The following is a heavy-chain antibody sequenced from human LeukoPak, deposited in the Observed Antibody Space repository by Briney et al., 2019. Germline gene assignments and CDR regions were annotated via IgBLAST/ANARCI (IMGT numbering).Heavy chain of an antibody. CDR3: ARDLYYDSSGYYYHDY. J-gene: IGHJ4*02. CDR2: ISGSGGIT. CDR1: GFTFSSYA. Sequence: PGGSLRLSCAASGFTFSSYAMNWVRQAPGKGLEWVSAISGSGGITYYPDSVKGRFTISRDNSKNTLFLQMNSLRAEDTAVYYCARDLYYDSSGYYYHDYWGQGTLVTVSS. V-gene: IGHV3-23*01. D-gene: IGHD3-22*01.